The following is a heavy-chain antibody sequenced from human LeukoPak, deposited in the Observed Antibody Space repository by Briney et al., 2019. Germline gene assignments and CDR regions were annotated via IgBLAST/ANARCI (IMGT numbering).Heavy chain of an antibody. CDR2: INHSGST. Sequence: ASETLSLTCAVYGGSFSGYYWSWIRQPPGKGLEWIGEINHSGSTNYNPSLKSRVTISVDTSKNQFSLKLSSVTAADTAVYYCARLGITGTVYYYYMDVWGKGTTVTISS. J-gene: IGHJ6*03. CDR3: ARLGITGTVYYYYMDV. D-gene: IGHD1-20*01. V-gene: IGHV4-34*01. CDR1: GGSFSGYY.